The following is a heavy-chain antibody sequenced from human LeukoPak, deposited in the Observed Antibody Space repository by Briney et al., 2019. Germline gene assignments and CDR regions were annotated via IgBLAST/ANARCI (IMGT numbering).Heavy chain of an antibody. CDR2: IYYSGST. V-gene: IGHV4-59*01. CDR3: ARTGGGSSYYYYYGMDV. J-gene: IGHJ6*02. CDR1: GGSISSYY. Sequence: SETLSLTCTVSGGSISSYYWSWIRQPPGKGLEWIGYIYYSGSTNYNHSLKSRVTISVDTSKNQFSLKLSSVTAADTAVYYCARTGGGSSYYYYYGMDVWGQGTTVTVSS. D-gene: IGHD2-8*02.